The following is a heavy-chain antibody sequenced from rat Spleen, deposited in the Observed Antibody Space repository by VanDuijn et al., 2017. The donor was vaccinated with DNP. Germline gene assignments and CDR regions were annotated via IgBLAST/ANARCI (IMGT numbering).Heavy chain of an antibody. Sequence: EVQLVESGGDLVQPGRSLKVSCVVSGFTFNNYWMTWIRQVPGKGLEWVASITGGSGITSYPDSVKGRFTISRDNAKSSLYLKMNSLKSEDTATYYCARYSLIPRVWDYWGQGVMVTVSS. V-gene: IGHV5-31*01. J-gene: IGHJ2*01. CDR3: ARYSLIPRVWDY. CDR2: ITGGSGIT. CDR1: GFTFNNYW. D-gene: IGHD1-2*01.